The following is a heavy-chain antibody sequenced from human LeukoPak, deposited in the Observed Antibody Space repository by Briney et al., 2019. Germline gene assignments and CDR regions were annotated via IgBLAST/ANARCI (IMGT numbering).Heavy chain of an antibody. CDR1: GFTFSSYS. Sequence: PGGSLRLSCAASGFTFSSYSMNWVRQPPGKGLEWIGEINHSGSTNYNPSLKSRVTISVDTSKNQFSLKLSSVTAADTAVYYCARPRRWLQLYYFDYWGQGTLVTVSS. V-gene: IGHV4-34*01. CDR2: INHSGST. D-gene: IGHD5-24*01. J-gene: IGHJ4*02. CDR3: ARPRRWLQLYYFDY.